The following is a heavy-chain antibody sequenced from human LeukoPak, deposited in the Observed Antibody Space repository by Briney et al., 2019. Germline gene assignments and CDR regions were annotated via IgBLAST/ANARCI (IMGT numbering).Heavy chain of an antibody. CDR3: VKRSDNWGAFDS. CDR1: GFTFSSYS. V-gene: IGHV3-21*04. CDR2: ISSSSSYI. D-gene: IGHD7-27*01. J-gene: IGHJ3*01. Sequence: GGSLRLSCAASGFTFSSYSMNWVRQAPGKGLEWVSSISSSSSYIYYADSVKGRFTISRDNSRNTLYLQMNSLRAEDAAVYYCVKRSDNWGAFDSWGQGTMVTVS.